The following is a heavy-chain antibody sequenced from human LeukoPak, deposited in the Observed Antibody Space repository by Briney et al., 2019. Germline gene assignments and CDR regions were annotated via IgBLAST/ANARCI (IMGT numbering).Heavy chain of an antibody. CDR2: IYTSGST. V-gene: IGHV4-61*02. D-gene: IGHD6-13*01. CDR1: GGSISSGSYY. Sequence: PSETLSLTCTVSGGSISSGSYYWSWIWQPAGKGLEWIGRIYTSGSTNYNPSLKSRVTISVGTSKNQFSLKLSSVTAADTAVYYCARSAGYSSSWYDFAYGGWFDPWGQGTLVTVSS. CDR3: ARSAGYSSSWYDFAYGGWFDP. J-gene: IGHJ5*02.